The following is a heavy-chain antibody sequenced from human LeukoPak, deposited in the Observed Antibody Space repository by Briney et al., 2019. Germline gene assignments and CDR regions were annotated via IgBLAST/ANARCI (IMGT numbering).Heavy chain of an antibody. Sequence: PEGSLRLSCAASGFTFSSYGMHWVRQAPGKGLEWVAVIWYDGSNKYYADSVKGRFTISRDNSKNTLYLQMNSLRAEDTAVYYCASGTTWGTNAFDIWGQGTMVTVSS. D-gene: IGHD3-16*01. CDR2: IWYDGSNK. J-gene: IGHJ3*02. V-gene: IGHV3-33*01. CDR3: ASGTTWGTNAFDI. CDR1: GFTFSSYG.